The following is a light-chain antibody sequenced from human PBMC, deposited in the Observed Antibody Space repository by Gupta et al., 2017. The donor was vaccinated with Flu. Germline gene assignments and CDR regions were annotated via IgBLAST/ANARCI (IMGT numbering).Light chain of an antibody. CDR3: QQYNNWPSWT. CDR1: QSVSSN. Sequence: EIVMTQSPATLSVSPGERATLSCRASQSVSSNLAWYQQKPGQAPRLLIYGASTRATGIPARFSGSGSGKEFTLTISSLQSEDFAVYYCQQYNNWPSWTFGQGTXVEIK. J-gene: IGKJ1*01. CDR2: GAS. V-gene: IGKV3-15*01.